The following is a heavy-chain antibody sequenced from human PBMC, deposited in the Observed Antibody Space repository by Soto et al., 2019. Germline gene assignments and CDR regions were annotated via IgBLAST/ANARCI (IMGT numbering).Heavy chain of an antibody. D-gene: IGHD2-8*01. Sequence: QLVQSGAEVEKPGASMKVSCKASGYMFTNNGITWVRQAPGQGLEWMGWISAYNGDTNYAQKLQGRVTMTTDTSTTTAYMELRSLRYDDTAVYYCARDQAYGMDVWGQGTTVTVSS. CDR2: ISAYNGDT. V-gene: IGHV1-18*01. CDR1: GYMFTNNG. J-gene: IGHJ6*02. CDR3: ARDQAYGMDV.